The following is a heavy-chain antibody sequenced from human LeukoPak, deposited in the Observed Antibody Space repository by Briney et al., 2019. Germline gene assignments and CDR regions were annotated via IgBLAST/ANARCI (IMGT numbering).Heavy chain of an antibody. Sequence: GGSLRLSCAASGFTFSSYAMHWVRQAPGKGLEWVAVISYDGSNKYYADSVKGRFTISRDNSKNTLYLQMNSLRAEDTAVYYCARALTPFGEGPDSFDYWGQGTLVTVPS. CDR3: ARALTPFGEGPDSFDY. CDR2: ISYDGSNK. CDR1: GFTFSSYA. J-gene: IGHJ4*02. V-gene: IGHV3-30-3*01. D-gene: IGHD3-10*01.